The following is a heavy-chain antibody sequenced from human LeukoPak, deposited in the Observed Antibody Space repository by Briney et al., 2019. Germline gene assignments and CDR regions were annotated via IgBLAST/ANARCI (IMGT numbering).Heavy chain of an antibody. CDR2: ISSNSSYI. D-gene: IGHD5-18*01. Sequence: GGSLRLSRAASGFTFSRYSMNWVRQAPGKGLEWVSSISSNSSYIYYADSVKGRFTISRDNAKNSLYLQMDSLRAEDTAVYYCARDRGYSYGYRDYWGQGTLVTVSS. CDR1: GFTFSRYS. CDR3: ARDRGYSYGYRDY. V-gene: IGHV3-21*01. J-gene: IGHJ4*02.